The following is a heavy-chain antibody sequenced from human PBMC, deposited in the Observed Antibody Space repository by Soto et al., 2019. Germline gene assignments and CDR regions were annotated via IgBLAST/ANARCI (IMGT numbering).Heavy chain of an antibody. V-gene: IGHV3-30*18. CDR1: GFTFSSYG. D-gene: IGHD1-7*01. Sequence: PGGSLRLSCAASGFTFSSYGMHWVRQAPGKGLEWVGVISYDGSNKYYADSVKGRFTISRDNSKNTLYLQMNSLRAEDTAVYYCAKDTWNYEHYFDYWGQGTLVTVSS. CDR2: ISYDGSNK. J-gene: IGHJ4*02. CDR3: AKDTWNYEHYFDY.